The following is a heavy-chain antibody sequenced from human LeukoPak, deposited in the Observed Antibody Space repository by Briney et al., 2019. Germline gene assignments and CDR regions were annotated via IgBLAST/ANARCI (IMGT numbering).Heavy chain of an antibody. V-gene: IGHV4-61*02. J-gene: IGHJ4*02. Sequence: PSETLSLTCTVSGGSISSGNYHWSWIRQPAGKGLEWIGLIYSSGSTNYNPSLKSRVTISLDTSKNQFSLKLSSVTAADTAVYYCAREYSFWGQGTLVTVSS. D-gene: IGHD5-12*01. CDR1: GGSISSGNYH. CDR2: IYSSGST. CDR3: AREYSF.